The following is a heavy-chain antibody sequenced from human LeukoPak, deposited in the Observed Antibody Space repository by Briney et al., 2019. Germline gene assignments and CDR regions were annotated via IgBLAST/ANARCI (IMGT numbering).Heavy chain of an antibody. CDR3: AREDDYGRKFRAFDI. CDR1: GGTFSSYA. D-gene: IGHD4-17*01. CDR2: IIPIFGTA. Sequence: SVKVSCKASGGTFSSYAISWVRQAPGQGLEWMGGIIPIFGTANYAQKFQGRVTITADKSTSTAYMELSSLRSEDTAVYYCAREDDYGRKFRAFDIWGQGTMVTVSS. V-gene: IGHV1-69*06. J-gene: IGHJ3*02.